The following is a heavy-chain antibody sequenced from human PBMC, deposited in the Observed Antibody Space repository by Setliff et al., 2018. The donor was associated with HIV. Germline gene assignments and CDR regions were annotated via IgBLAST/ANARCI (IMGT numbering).Heavy chain of an antibody. Sequence: ASVKVSCKASGYNFKNYAIAWVRQTPGQGLEWMGWISAYNGNKYYAQKFRDTVTMTTDTSTSTAYMELRSLRSDDTAVYYCARVFSSGWYSMDYWGQGTLVTVSS. CDR1: GYNFKNYA. D-gene: IGHD6-19*01. J-gene: IGHJ4*02. CDR2: ISAYNGNK. CDR3: ARVFSSGWYSMDY. V-gene: IGHV1-18*01.